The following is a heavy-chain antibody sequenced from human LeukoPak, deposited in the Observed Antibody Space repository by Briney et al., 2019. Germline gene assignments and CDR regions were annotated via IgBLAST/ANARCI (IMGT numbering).Heavy chain of an antibody. Sequence: SEALSLTCTVSGGSISSYYWGWIRQPPGKGLEWIGYIYYSGSTNYNPSLKSRVTISVDTSKNQFSLKLSSVTAADTAAYYCARALAEDRGAVDYWGQGTPVTVSS. CDR1: GGSISSYY. CDR3: ARALAEDRGAVDY. D-gene: IGHD3-10*01. CDR2: IYYSGST. J-gene: IGHJ4*02. V-gene: IGHV4-59*01.